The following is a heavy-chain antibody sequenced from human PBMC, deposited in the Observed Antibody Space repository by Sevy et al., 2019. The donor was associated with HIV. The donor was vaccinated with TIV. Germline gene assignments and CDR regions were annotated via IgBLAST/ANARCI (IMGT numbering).Heavy chain of an antibody. V-gene: IGHV4-59*08. J-gene: IGHJ4*02. CDR1: GGSITSLY. CDR2: IYYNGHI. Sequence: PSETLSLTCTVSGGSITSLYWNWIRQPPGKGLEWIAYIYYNGHINYNPSLKSRVTLSLDTSKNQFSLRLSSVTAADTAMYYCAGENAWGRGYSWGQGTLVTVSS. D-gene: IGHD1-26*01. CDR3: AGENAWGRGYS.